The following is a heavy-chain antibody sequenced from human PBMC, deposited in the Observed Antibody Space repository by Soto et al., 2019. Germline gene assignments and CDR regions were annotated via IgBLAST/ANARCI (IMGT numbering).Heavy chain of an antibody. CDR2: ITGYGATT. CDR3: ARDPLLYDSDWYPNWFGP. CDR1: GFIFNNYS. J-gene: IGHJ5*02. V-gene: IGHV3-23*01. Sequence: EAQLLESGGGLVQPGGSLRLSCSDSGFIFNNYSMSWVRQAPGKGLEWVSGITGYGATTYYAESVKGRFTISRDNSKNTLYLQMSTLTAEDTAVYYCARDPLLYDSDWYPNWFGPWGQGTLVTVSS. D-gene: IGHD6-19*01.